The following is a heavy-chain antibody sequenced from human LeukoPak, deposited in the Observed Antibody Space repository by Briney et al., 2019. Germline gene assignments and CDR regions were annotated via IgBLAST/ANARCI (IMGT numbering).Heavy chain of an antibody. CDR3: ARGYYDSSGYYLPVLFDY. Sequence: PSETLSLTCTVSGGSISSSSYYWGWIRQPPGKGLEWIGSIYYSGSTYYNPSLKSRVTISVGTSKNQFSLKLSSVTAADTAVYYCARGYYDSSGYYLPVLFDYWGQGTLVTVSS. CDR1: GGSISSSSYY. V-gene: IGHV4-39*01. J-gene: IGHJ4*02. D-gene: IGHD3-22*01. CDR2: IYYSGST.